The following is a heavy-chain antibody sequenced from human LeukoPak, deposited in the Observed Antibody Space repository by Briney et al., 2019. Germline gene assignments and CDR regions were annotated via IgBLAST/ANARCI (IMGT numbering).Heavy chain of an antibody. CDR2: IYWNDDK. J-gene: IGHJ3*02. D-gene: IGHD4-17*01. Sequence: SGPTLVKPTQTLTLTCTFSGFSLSTSGVGVGWIRQPPGKALEWLALIYWNDDKRYSPSLKSRLTITKDTSKNQAVLTMTNMDPVDTATYYCAHSGTVTTPHDAFDIWGQGTMVTVSS. CDR3: AHSGTVTTPHDAFDI. V-gene: IGHV2-5*01. CDR1: GFSLSTSGVG.